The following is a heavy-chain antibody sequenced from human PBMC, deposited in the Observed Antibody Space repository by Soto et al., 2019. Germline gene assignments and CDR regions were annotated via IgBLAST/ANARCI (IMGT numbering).Heavy chain of an antibody. CDR1: GFTFDNYL. V-gene: IGHV3-43*01. J-gene: IGHJ4*02. CDR3: AKDHGTATQLFDY. Sequence: EVQLVESGGAVVQPGGSLRLSCAASGFTFDNYLMYWVRQPPGKGLEWVSLINWDGSSTSYADSVKGRFTISRDNSKDYLYLQMNSLRTEDTALYYCAKDHGTATQLFDYWGQGSLVTVSS. D-gene: IGHD2-21*02. CDR2: INWDGSST.